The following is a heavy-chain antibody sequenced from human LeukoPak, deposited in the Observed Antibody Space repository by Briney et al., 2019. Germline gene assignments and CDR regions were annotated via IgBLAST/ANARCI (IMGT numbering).Heavy chain of an antibody. V-gene: IGHV3-9*03. CDR2: ISWNSGSI. CDR1: GSTFDDYA. D-gene: IGHD3-22*01. J-gene: IGHJ3*02. CDR3: AKESGYYDSSGYRFGAFDI. Sequence: GGSLRLSCAASGSTFDDYAMHWVRHAPGKGLEWVSGISWNSGSIGYADSVKGRFTISRDNAKNSLYLQMNSLRAEDMALYYCAKESGYYDSSGYRFGAFDIWGQGTMVTVSS.